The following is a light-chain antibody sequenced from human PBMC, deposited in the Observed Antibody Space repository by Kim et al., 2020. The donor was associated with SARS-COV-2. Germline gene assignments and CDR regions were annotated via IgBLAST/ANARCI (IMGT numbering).Light chain of an antibody. J-gene: IGLJ2*01. CDR2: DND. Sequence: GQNVAISCSGTTSNIGNNYVSWYQVVPGAAPKVLIYDNDKRSSGIPDRFSGSKSGTSATLGISGLQTGDEAYYYCATWDGSLSAAVFGGGTKVTVL. V-gene: IGLV1-51*01. CDR3: ATWDGSLSAAV. CDR1: TSNIGNNY.